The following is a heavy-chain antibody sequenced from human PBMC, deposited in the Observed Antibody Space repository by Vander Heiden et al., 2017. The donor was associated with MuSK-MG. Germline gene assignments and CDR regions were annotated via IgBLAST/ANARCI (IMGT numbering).Heavy chain of an antibody. CDR3: ARGTYYDYVWGSSDY. Sequence: EVQLVESGGGLVKPGGSLRLSCAACGCTFSGYSMNWGRQAPGKGLEWVSSISSSSSYIYYADSVKGRFTISRDNAKNSLYLQMNSLRAEDTAVYYCARGTYYDYVWGSSDYWGQGTLVTVSS. CDR1: GCTFSGYS. D-gene: IGHD3-16*01. V-gene: IGHV3-21*01. J-gene: IGHJ4*02. CDR2: ISSSSSYI.